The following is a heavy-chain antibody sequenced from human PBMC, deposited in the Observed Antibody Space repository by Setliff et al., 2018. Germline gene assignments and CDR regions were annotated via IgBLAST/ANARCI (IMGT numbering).Heavy chain of an antibody. CDR1: GYMFTTYA. D-gene: IGHD3-10*01. J-gene: IGHJ6*03. CDR3: ARASRFGTVVYKGDYYMDV. Sequence: ASVKVSCKASGYMFTTYAMSWIRQVPGQGFEWMGWVNTNTGNPIYVQGFTGRFVFSLDTSVSTAYLHISGLKAEDTAVYYCARASRFGTVVYKGDYYMDVWGKGTTVTVSS. V-gene: IGHV7-4-1*02. CDR2: VNTNTGNP.